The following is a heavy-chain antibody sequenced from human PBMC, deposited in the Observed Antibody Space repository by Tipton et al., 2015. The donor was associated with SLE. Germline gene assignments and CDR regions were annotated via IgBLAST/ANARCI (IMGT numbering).Heavy chain of an antibody. J-gene: IGHJ4*02. V-gene: IGHV4-34*01. D-gene: IGHD2-21*01. CDR1: GGSFSGYY. CDR2: VYHTGTT. Sequence: TLSLTCAVYGGSFSGYYWAWIRQTPGKGLEWIGSVYHTGTTYYNPSLKSRITISVDTSKNQFSLKVNSVTAADTAVYYCARHCQIYSFVYWGQGSLVTVSS. CDR3: ARHCQIYSFVY.